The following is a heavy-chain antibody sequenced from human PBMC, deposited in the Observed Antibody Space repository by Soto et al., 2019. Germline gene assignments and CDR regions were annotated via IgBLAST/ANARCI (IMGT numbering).Heavy chain of an antibody. D-gene: IGHD2-15*01. Sequence: GGSLRLSCAASGFTCSSYSMSWVRQAPGKGLEWVANIKQDGSEKYYVDSVKGRFTISRDNAKNSLYLQMNSLRAEDTAVYYCARVRAAPRYYYGMDVWGQGTTVTVSS. CDR1: GFTCSSYS. CDR2: IKQDGSEK. V-gene: IGHV3-7*03. J-gene: IGHJ6*02. CDR3: ARVRAAPRYYYGMDV.